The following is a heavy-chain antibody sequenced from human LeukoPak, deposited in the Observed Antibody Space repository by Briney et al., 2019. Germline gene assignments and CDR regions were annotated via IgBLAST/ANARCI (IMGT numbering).Heavy chain of an antibody. J-gene: IGHJ5*02. CDR2: IIPIFGTA. CDR1: GGTFSSYA. V-gene: IGHV1-69*13. D-gene: IGHD6-19*01. Sequence: SVKVSCKASGGTFSSYAISWVRQAPGQGLEWMGGIIPIFGTANYAQKFQGRVTITADESTSTAYMELSSLRSEDTAVYYCARIKRQYNWFDPWGQGTLVTVSS. CDR3: ARIKRQYNWFDP.